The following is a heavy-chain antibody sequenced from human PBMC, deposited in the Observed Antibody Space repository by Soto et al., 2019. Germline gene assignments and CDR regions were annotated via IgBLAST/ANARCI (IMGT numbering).Heavy chain of an antibody. J-gene: IGHJ6*03. V-gene: IGHV4-59*01. CDR1: GGSISSFY. D-gene: IGHD6-6*01. Sequence: SETLSLICTVSGGSISSFYWSWIRQPPGKGLEWIGYIYYSGSTNYNPSLKSRVTISVDTSKNQFSLKLSSVTAADTAVYYCARAGARPAYYYYMDVWGKGTTVTVSS. CDR2: IYYSGST. CDR3: ARAGARPAYYYYMDV.